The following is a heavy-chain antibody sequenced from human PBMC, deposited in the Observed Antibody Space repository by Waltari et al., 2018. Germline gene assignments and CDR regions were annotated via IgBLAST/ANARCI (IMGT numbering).Heavy chain of an antibody. CDR2: ISAYNGNT. J-gene: IGHJ4*02. CDR3: TRDLPTATEGNSPFDY. D-gene: IGHD1-7*01. CDR1: GFTFTVYG. V-gene: IGHV1-18*01. Sequence: QVQLVQSGAEVKKPGASVKVSCKTSGFTFTVYGISWVRQAPGQGLEGMGWISAYNGNTNYTQKLQGIVTMTTDTSTNTAYMERRSLRSDDTALYYCTRDLPTATEGNSPFDYWGQGTLVTVSS.